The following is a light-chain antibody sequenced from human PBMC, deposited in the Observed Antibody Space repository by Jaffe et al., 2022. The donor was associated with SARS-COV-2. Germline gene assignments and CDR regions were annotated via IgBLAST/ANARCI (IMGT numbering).Light chain of an antibody. V-gene: IGLV3-21*02. CDR2: EDR. Sequence: SYVLTQPPSVSVAPGQTARIACEGSNIGSKSVHWYQQKPGQAPVVVVFEDRDRPLGISERFSGSNSENTATLTISRVGAGDEADYFCQVWDSGSDHVIFGGGTKLTVL. CDR3: QVWDSGSDHVI. CDR1: NIGSKS. J-gene: IGLJ2*01.